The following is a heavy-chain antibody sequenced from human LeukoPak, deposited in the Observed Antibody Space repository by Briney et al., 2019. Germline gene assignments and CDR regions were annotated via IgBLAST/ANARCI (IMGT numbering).Heavy chain of an antibody. J-gene: IGHJ5*02. CDR2: IRAYNGNT. V-gene: IGHV1-18*01. CDR3: ARNAAHYYDSSGYYEGDWFDP. Sequence: ASVKVSCKASGYTFTSYGISWVRQAPGQGLEWMGWIRAYNGNTNYAQKLQGRVAMTTDTSTSTAYMELRSLRSDDTAVYYCARNAAHYYDSSGYYEGDWFDPWGQGTLVTVSS. CDR1: GYTFTSYG. D-gene: IGHD3-22*01.